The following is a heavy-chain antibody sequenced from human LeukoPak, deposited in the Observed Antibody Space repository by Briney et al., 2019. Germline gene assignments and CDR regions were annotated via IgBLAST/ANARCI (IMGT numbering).Heavy chain of an antibody. D-gene: IGHD1-26*01. CDR3: AISGGYWAWAH. J-gene: IGHJ4*02. V-gene: IGHV3-23*01. CDR2: ISGSGVNR. Sequence: PGGSLRLSCAASGFTFSSYGMSWVRQAPGKGLEWVSTISGSGVNRDYADSVKGRFTISRDNSKNTLYLQMNSLRAEDTAVYYCAISGGYWAWAHWGQGTLVTVSS. CDR1: GFTFSSYG.